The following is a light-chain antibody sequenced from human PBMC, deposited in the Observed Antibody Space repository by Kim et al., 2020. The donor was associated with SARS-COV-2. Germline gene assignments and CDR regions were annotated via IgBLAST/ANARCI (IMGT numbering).Light chain of an antibody. V-gene: IGKV1-27*01. J-gene: IGKJ1*01. CDR1: QGISDS. Sequence: SASVGDRVTIACRSSQGISDSLAWYQQKPGKVPKLLIYAASVLQSGVPSRFSGSGSGTDFTLTISSLQPEDVATYYCQRCDSAPWTFGQGTKVEI. CDR3: QRCDSAPWT. CDR2: AAS.